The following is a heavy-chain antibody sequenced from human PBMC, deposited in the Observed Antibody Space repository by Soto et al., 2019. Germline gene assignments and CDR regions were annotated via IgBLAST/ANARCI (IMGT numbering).Heavy chain of an antibody. J-gene: IGHJ6*03. CDR2: MNPNSGNT. CDR1: GYTFTSYD. Sequence: ASVKVSCKASGYTFTSYDINWVRQATGQGLEWMGWMNPNSGNTGYAQKFQGRVTMTRNTSISTAYMELSSLRSEDTAVYYCARGPLLRFLEWLSGYYYYYMDVWGKGTTVTVSS. CDR3: ARGPLLRFLEWLSGYYYYYMDV. D-gene: IGHD3-3*01. V-gene: IGHV1-8*01.